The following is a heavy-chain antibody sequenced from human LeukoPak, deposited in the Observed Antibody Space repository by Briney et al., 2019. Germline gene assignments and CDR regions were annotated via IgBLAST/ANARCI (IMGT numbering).Heavy chain of an antibody. CDR2: ISGSGGST. Sequence: GGSLRLSCAASGFTFSSYAMSWVRQALGKGLEWVSAISGSGGSTYYADSVKGRFTISRDNSKNTLYLQMNSLRAEDTAVYYCAKDRKDIVVVVAATLGRWGQGTLVTVSS. CDR3: AKDRKDIVVVVAATLGR. J-gene: IGHJ4*02. D-gene: IGHD2-15*01. V-gene: IGHV3-23*01. CDR1: GFTFSSYA.